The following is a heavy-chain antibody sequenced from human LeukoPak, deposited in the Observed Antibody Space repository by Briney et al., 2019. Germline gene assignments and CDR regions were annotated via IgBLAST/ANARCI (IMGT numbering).Heavy chain of an antibody. CDR3: ARTINYYYGMDV. D-gene: IGHD3-3*01. CDR1: GFIFSSYD. V-gene: IGHV3-13*01. J-gene: IGHJ6*02. Sequence: GGSLRLSCAASGFIFSSYDMHWVRQAPGKGLEWVSAIGTAGDTYYPGSVKGRFTISRENAKNSLYLQMNSLRAGDTAVYYCARTINYYYGMDVWGQGTTVTVSS. CDR2: IGTAGDT.